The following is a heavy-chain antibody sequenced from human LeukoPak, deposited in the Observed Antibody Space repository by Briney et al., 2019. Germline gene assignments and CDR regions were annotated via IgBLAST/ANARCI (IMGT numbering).Heavy chain of an antibody. Sequence: GGSLRLSCAASGFTFSDYYMSWIRQAPGKGLEWVSYISSSGSTIYYADSVKGRFTISRDNAKNSLYLQMNSLRAEDTAVYYCARAGYCSSTSCYQYYYYGMDVWGQGTTVTVSS. CDR2: ISSSGSTI. D-gene: IGHD2-2*01. J-gene: IGHJ6*02. CDR3: ARAGYCSSTSCYQYYYYGMDV. V-gene: IGHV3-11*01. CDR1: GFTFSDYY.